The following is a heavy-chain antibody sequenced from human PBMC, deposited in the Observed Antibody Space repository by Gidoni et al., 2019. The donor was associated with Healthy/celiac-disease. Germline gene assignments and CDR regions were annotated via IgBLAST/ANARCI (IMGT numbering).Heavy chain of an antibody. J-gene: IGHJ4*02. CDR3: ARDEQWLPGGY. D-gene: IGHD6-19*01. CDR1: GYTFTSYA. CDR2: INAGNGNT. V-gene: IGHV1-3*01. Sequence: QVQLVQSGAEVKKPGASVNVSCKASGYTFTSYAMHLVRQAPGQRLEWMGWINAGNGNTKYSQKFQGRVTITRDTSASTAYMELSSLRSEDTAVYYCARDEQWLPGGYWGQGTLVTVSS.